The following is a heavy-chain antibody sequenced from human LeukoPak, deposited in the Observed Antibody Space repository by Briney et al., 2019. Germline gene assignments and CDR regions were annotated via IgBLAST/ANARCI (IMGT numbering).Heavy chain of an antibody. CDR1: GFTFDDYA. Sequence: GRSLRLSCAASGFTFDDYAMHWVRQAPGKGLEWVSGISWNSGSIGYADSVKGRFTISRDNAKNSLYLQMNSLRAEDMALYYCAKEGLGYCSSTSCYPAPFDYWGQGTLVTVSS. CDR3: AKEGLGYCSSTSCYPAPFDY. J-gene: IGHJ4*02. CDR2: ISWNSGSI. V-gene: IGHV3-9*03. D-gene: IGHD2-2*01.